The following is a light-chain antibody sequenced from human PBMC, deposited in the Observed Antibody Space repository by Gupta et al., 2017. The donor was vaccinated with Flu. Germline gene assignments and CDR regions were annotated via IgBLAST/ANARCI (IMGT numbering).Light chain of an antibody. J-gene: IGLJ2*01. CDR2: NTD. CDR3: MLHIEQGMAV. CDR1: SGPVSSDHH. Sequence: QIVVTQEPSISVSPGGVVTLTCGLNSGPVSSDHHPSWYKQIPGQTPRTRVYNTDFRSSGVPERGSGSIVETNDAPTITGAQACYEDIDDCMLHIEQGMAVFGRGTRLTVL. V-gene: IGLV8-61*01.